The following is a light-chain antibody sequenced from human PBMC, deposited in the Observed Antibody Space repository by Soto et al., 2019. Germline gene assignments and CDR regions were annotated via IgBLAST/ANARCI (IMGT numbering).Light chain of an antibody. V-gene: IGLV2-14*01. CDR2: DVS. J-gene: IGLJ2*01. CDR3: SSYTSSSTLVV. CDR1: SSDVGGYNY. Sequence: QSALTQPASVSGSPGRSITISCTGTSSDVGGYNYVSWYQQHPGKAPKLMIYDVSNRPSGVSNRFSGSKSGNTASLTISGLQAEYDADYYCSSYTSSSTLVVFGGGTELTVL.